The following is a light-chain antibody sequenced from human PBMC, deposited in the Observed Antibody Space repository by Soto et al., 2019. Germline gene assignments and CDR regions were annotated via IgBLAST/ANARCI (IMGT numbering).Light chain of an antibody. CDR1: QSISSW. V-gene: IGKV1-5*01. CDR2: DAS. Sequence: HNNQNPSTLSACVGDRVAITCRASQSISSWLAWYQQKPGKAPKLLIYDASSLESGVPSRFSGSGSGTEFTLTISSLQPDDFATYYCQQLETFGQGTKVDI. J-gene: IGKJ1*01. CDR3: QQLET.